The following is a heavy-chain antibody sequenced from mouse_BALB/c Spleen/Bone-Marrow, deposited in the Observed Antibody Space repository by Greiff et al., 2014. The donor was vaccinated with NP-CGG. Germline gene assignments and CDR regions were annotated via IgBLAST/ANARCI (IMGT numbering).Heavy chain of an antibody. J-gene: IGHJ3*01. Sequence: QVPLQQSGPGLVAPSQSLSITCTVSGFSLTSYGVPWVRQPPGKGLEWLGVIWAGGSTNYNSALMSRLSSSKDNPKSQVFLKMNSLQTDDTAMYYWARSTMITEGFAYWGQGTLVTVSA. CDR1: GFSLTSYG. CDR2: IWAGGST. D-gene: IGHD2-4*01. V-gene: IGHV2-9*02. CDR3: ARSTMITEGFAY.